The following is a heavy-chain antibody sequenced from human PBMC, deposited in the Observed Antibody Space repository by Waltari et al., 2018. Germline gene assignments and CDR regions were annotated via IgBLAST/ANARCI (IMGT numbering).Heavy chain of an antibody. CDR1: GGSISSYS. D-gene: IGHD3-9*01. J-gene: IGHJ3*02. CDR2: IYYSGST. Sequence: QVQLQESGPGLVKPSETLSLTCTVSGGSISSYSRSWIRQPPGKGLEWIGYIYYSGSTNYNPSLKSRVTISVDTSKNQFSLKLSSVTAADTAVYYCARADYDILTGYAFDIWGQGTMVTVSS. V-gene: IGHV4-59*01. CDR3: ARADYDILTGYAFDI.